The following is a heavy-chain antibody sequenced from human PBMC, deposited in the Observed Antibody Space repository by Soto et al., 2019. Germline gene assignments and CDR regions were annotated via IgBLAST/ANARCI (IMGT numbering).Heavy chain of an antibody. Sequence: PGGSLRLSCAASGFTFSSYGMHWVRQAPGKGLEWVAVIWYDGSNKYYADSVKGRFTISRDNSKNTLYLQMNSLRAEDTAVYYCARADPSSSWYLVDYWGQGTLVTVSS. CDR1: GFTFSSYG. J-gene: IGHJ4*02. V-gene: IGHV3-33*01. CDR3: ARADPSSSWYLVDY. D-gene: IGHD6-13*01. CDR2: IWYDGSNK.